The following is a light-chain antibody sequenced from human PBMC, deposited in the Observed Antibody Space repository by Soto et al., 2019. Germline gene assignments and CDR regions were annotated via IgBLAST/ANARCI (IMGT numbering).Light chain of an antibody. J-gene: IGLJ7*01. Sequence: QSVLAQPASVSGSPGQSITISCTGASSDFGTYNVVSWYQHHPGKVPKLIIYERSKRPSGVPVRFSGSKSGTSASLTISGLRSEDEATYYCATWDDSLSGFVVFGGGTQLTVL. CDR2: ERS. CDR1: SSDFGTYNV. CDR3: ATWDDSLSGFVV. V-gene: IGLV2-14*02.